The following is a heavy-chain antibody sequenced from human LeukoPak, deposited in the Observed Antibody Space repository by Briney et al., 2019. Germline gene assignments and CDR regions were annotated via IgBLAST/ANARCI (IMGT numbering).Heavy chain of an antibody. J-gene: IGHJ4*02. CDR3: ARDSDYYYDSSAWGFDY. CDR2: ISAYNDNT. Sequence: ASVKVSCKVSGYTFTSYGISWVRQAPGQGLEWMGWISAYNDNTNYAQKLQGRVTMTTDTSTSTAYMELRSLRSDDTAVYYCARDSDYYYDSSAWGFDYWGQGTLVTVSS. CDR1: GYTFTSYG. D-gene: IGHD3-22*01. V-gene: IGHV1-18*01.